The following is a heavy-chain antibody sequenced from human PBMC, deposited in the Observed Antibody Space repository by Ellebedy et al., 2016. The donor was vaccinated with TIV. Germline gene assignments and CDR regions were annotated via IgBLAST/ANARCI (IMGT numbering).Heavy chain of an antibody. V-gene: IGHV4-59*01. CDR3: ARASLLYYYDSSGYVFDY. Sequence: SETPSLTCTVSGGSISSYYWSWIRQPPGKGLEWIGYIYYSGSTNYNPYLKSQVTISVDTSKNQFSLKLSSVTAADTAVYYCARASLLYYYDSSGYVFDYWGQGTLVTVSS. D-gene: IGHD3-22*01. J-gene: IGHJ4*02. CDR1: GGSISSYY. CDR2: IYYSGST.